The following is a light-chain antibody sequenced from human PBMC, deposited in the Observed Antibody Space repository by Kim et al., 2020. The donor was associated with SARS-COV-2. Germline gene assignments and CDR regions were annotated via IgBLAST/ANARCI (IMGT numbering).Light chain of an antibody. J-gene: IGLJ3*02. CDR3: SSYTSSSTWV. CDR2: DVS. Sequence: GQSITISSTGSSSDVGGYTYVAWYQHHPGNAPKLMIYDVSKRPSGVSNRFSGSKSGNTASLTISGLQAEDAANYYCSSYTSSSTWVFGGGTQLTVL. CDR1: SSDVGGYTY. V-gene: IGLV2-14*03.